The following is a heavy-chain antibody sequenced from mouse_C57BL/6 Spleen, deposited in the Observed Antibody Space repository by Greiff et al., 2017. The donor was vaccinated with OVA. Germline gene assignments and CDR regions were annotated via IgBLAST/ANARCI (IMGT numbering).Heavy chain of an antibody. D-gene: IGHD2-4*01. Sequence: EVQLQQSGPELVKPGASVKIPCKASGYTFTDYNMDWVKQSHGKSLEWIGDINPNNGGTIYNQKFKGKATLTVDKSSSTAYMELRSLTSEDTAVYYCARLITTRDLYYYAMDYWGQGTSVTVSS. J-gene: IGHJ4*01. CDR2: INPNNGGT. CDR1: GYTFTDYN. V-gene: IGHV1-18*01. CDR3: ARLITTRDLYYYAMDY.